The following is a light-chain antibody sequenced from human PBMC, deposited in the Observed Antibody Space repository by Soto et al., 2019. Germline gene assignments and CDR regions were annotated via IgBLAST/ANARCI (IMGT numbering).Light chain of an antibody. CDR2: RDN. Sequence: QSALTQAPSASGTPGQRVTISCSGSSSNIGTNYVCWYQQLPGTAPKLLIYRDNQRPSGVPDRFSGSKSGTSASLAISGLRSEDEADYYCAAWDDSLSGRVFGGGTKLTVL. J-gene: IGLJ3*02. CDR3: AAWDDSLSGRV. V-gene: IGLV1-47*01. CDR1: SSNIGTNY.